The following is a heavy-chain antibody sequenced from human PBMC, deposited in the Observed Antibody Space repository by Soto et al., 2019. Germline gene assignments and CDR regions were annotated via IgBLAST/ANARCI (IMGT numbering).Heavy chain of an antibody. CDR1: GGTFSNYA. Sequence: QVQLVQSGAEMKKPGSSVKVSCKASGGTFSNYAINWVRQAPGQGLEWMGGIIPIFGTANDAQKFQGRVTITADESTTTAYRKLSSLISVDTAVYYCASSAIVRELQLGFDFWGQGTLVTVSS. D-gene: IGHD1-7*01. V-gene: IGHV1-69*01. J-gene: IGHJ4*02. CDR3: ASSAIVRELQLGFDF. CDR2: IIPIFGTA.